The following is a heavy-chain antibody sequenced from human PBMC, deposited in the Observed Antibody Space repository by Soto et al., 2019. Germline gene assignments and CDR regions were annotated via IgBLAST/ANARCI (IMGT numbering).Heavy chain of an antibody. CDR3: ARVGPWVPYYYDSSPYNFENWFDX. CDR2: IYHGGST. CDR1: GYSISSCYY. D-gene: IGHD3-22*01. J-gene: IGHJ5*02. V-gene: IGHV4-38-2*01. Sequence: NLRATLSLTCAVSGYSISSCYYWGWLRQPPGKGLECIGSIYHGGSTYYKASLNSRVTLSIDMTKKNVSLLLNSVTAADTAVYYCARVGPWVPYYYDSSPYNFENWFDXWGQATMVTVSX.